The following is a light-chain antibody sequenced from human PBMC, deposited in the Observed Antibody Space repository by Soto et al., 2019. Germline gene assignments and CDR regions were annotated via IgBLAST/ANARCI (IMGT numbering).Light chain of an antibody. J-gene: IGKJ3*01. Sequence: DIQMTQSPSSLSASVGDRVTITCRASQSISSYLNWYQQKPGKAPKFLIYAASSLQSGVPSRFSGSGSGTDFTLTISSLQPEAFATYYCHQSYNTPLTFGPGTKVDIK. CDR2: AAS. CDR1: QSISSY. CDR3: HQSYNTPLT. V-gene: IGKV1-39*01.